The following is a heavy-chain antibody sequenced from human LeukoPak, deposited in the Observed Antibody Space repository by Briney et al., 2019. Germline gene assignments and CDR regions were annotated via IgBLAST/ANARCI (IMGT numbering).Heavy chain of an antibody. D-gene: IGHD5-18*01. Sequence: PSEAPSLTCAVYGGSFSGYYWSWIRQPPGKGPEWIGEINHSGSTNYNPSLKSRVTISVDTSKNQFSLKLSSVTAADTAVYYCARGQLSGPFDYWGQGTLVTVSS. CDR1: GGSFSGYY. CDR2: INHSGST. V-gene: IGHV4-34*01. CDR3: ARGQLSGPFDY. J-gene: IGHJ4*02.